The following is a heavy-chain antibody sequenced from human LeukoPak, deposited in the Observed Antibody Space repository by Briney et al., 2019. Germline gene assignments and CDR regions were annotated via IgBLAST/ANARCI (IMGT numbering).Heavy chain of an antibody. CDR2: ISSSGSTI. D-gene: IGHD2-8*01. V-gene: IGHV3-11*01. Sequence: GGSLRLSCAASGFTFSDYYMSWIRQAPGKGLEWVSYISSSGSTIYYADSVKGRFTISRDNAKNSLYLQMNSLRAEDTAVYYCARGGIVLMVYARAFDIWGRGTMVTVSS. CDR1: GFTFSDYY. CDR3: ARGGIVLMVYARAFDI. J-gene: IGHJ3*02.